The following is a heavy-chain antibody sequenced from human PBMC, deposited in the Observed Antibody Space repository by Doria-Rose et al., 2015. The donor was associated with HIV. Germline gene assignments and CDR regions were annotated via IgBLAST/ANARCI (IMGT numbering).Heavy chain of an antibody. CDR2: IFSDDER. CDR3: ARIKSSRWYHKYYFDF. D-gene: IGHD6-13*01. CDR1: GVSLSSPGMG. V-gene: IGHV2-26*01. Sequence: QITLKESGPVPVKPTKTLTLTCTVSGVSLSSPGMGVSWIRQPPGKALEWLANIFSDDERSYTASLKSRLSISRGTSKGQVVLTMTDMDPVDTATYYCARIKSSRWYHKYYFDFWGQGTLVIVSA. J-gene: IGHJ4*02.